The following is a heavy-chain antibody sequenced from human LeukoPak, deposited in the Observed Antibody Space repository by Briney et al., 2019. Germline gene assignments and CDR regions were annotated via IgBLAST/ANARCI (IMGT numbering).Heavy chain of an antibody. D-gene: IGHD1-1*01. Sequence: ASVKVSCKVSGYTFTDYYMHWVQQAPGKGLEWMGLVDPEDGETIYAEKFQGRATITADTSTDTAYMELSSLRSEYTAVYYCATGPQTGRHNWFDPWGQGTLVTVSS. CDR1: GYTFTDYY. J-gene: IGHJ5*02. V-gene: IGHV1-69-2*01. CDR2: VDPEDGET. CDR3: ATGPQTGRHNWFDP.